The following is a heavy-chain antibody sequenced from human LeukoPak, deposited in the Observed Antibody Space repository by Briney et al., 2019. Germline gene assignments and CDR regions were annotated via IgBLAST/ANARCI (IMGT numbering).Heavy chain of an antibody. CDR3: AREAYYYYYMDV. J-gene: IGHJ6*03. Sequence: GGSLRLSCAPSGFTFINYGMNWVRQAPGKGLEWASGINWSGGRTGYADSMKGRFIISRDNAKNSLYLQVNSLRAEDTAVYYCAREAYYYYYMDVWGKGTTVTISS. CDR1: GFTFINYG. V-gene: IGHV3-20*04. CDR2: INWSGGRT.